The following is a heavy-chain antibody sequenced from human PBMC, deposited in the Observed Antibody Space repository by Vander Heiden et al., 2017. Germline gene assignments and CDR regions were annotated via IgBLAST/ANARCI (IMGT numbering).Heavy chain of an antibody. CDR3: ARVFSPTTVGLSSGWYGGNDY. CDR1: GFPFSHYV. D-gene: IGHD6-19*01. J-gene: IGHJ4*02. V-gene: IGHV3-23*01. Sequence: EVQLLESGGGLVQPGGSLRLSCAASGFPFSHYVMNWVRQAPGKGLEWVSSIDRSGTGTNYADSVKGRFTISRDNSMNMLFMQMNSLRADDTAVYYCARVFSPTTVGLSSGWYGGNDYWGQGTLVTVSS. CDR2: IDRSGTGT.